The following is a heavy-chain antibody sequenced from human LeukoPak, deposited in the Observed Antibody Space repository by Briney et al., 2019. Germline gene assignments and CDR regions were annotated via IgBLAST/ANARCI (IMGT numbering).Heavy chain of an antibody. J-gene: IGHJ6*02. CDR2: IYYSGST. CDR3: ARLYGGYYYYGMDV. Sequence: SETLSLTCTVSGGSISSYYWSWIWQPPGKGLEWIGYIYYSGSTNYNPSLKSRVTISVDTSKNQFSLKLSSVTAADTAVYFCARLYGGYYYYGMDVWGQGTTVTVSS. V-gene: IGHV4-59*08. CDR1: GGSISSYY. D-gene: IGHD3-16*01.